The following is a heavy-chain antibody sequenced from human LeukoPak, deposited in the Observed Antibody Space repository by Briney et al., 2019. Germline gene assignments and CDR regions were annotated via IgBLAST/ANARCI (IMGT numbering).Heavy chain of an antibody. J-gene: IGHJ4*02. D-gene: IGHD1-26*01. V-gene: IGHV3-33*06. CDR1: GFTFSSYG. CDR3: PKPAYSGSYESMYHFFLPYDY. Sequence: GGSLRLSCAASGFTFSSYGMPWVRQAPGKGLEWVAVIWYDGSNKYYADSVKGRFTISRDNSKNTLYLQMNSLRAEDTAVYYCPKPAYSGSYESMYHFFLPYDYWGQGTLVTVSS. CDR2: IWYDGSNK.